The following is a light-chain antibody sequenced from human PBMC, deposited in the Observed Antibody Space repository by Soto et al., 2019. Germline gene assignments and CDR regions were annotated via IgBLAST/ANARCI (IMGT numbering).Light chain of an antibody. CDR3: CSYAGTYTLV. V-gene: IGLV2-11*01. CDR2: DVS. J-gene: IGLJ2*01. CDR1: SSDDGGYNY. Sequence: QSALTQPRSVSGSPGQSVTISCTGTSSDDGGYNYVSWYQQHPGNAPKLMIYDVSKRPSGVPDRFSGSKSANTASLTISGLQAEDEADYYCCSYAGTYTLVFGGGTKLTVL.